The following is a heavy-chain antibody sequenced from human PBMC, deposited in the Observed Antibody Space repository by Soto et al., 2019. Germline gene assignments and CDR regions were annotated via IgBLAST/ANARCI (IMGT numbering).Heavy chain of an antibody. CDR3: ARGIFPTTAVRTY. D-gene: IGHD1-1*01. CDR2: ISPYIGKA. V-gene: IGHV1-69*10. Sequence: AASVKVSCKASGDTFSNYAISWVRQAPGQGLEWMGGISPYIGKANYTEKFQGRVSITTDKSTTTAYMELSSLTSDDTAIYYCARGIFPTTAVRTYWGKGTLVT. CDR1: GDTFSNYA. J-gene: IGHJ4*02.